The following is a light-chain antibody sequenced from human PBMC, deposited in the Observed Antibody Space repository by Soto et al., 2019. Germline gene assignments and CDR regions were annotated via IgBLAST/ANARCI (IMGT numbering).Light chain of an antibody. J-gene: IGKJ5*01. V-gene: IGKV4-1*01. CDR2: WAS. CDR1: QSLLYSSNNRNY. Sequence: DIVMTQSPDSLAVSLGETATINCKSSQSLLYSSNNRNYLVWYQHKPGHPPKLLIYWASTRDLGVPDRFSGSGSGTDFTLTISRLQAEDVAVYYCQQYFSTPLTFGQGTRVEIK. CDR3: QQYFSTPLT.